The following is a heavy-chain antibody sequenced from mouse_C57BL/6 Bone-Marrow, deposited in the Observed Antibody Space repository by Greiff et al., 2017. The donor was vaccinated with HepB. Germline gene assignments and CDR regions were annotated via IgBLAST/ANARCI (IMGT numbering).Heavy chain of an antibody. CDR3: ASDYDDGGFAY. CDR1: GYSITSGYY. CDR2: ISYDGSN. J-gene: IGHJ3*01. V-gene: IGHV3-6*01. D-gene: IGHD2-12*01. Sequence: DVQLQESGPGLVKPSQSLSLTCSVTGYSITSGYYWNWIRQFPGNKLEWMGYISYDGSNNYNPSLKNRISITRDTSKNQFFLKLNSVTTEDTATYYCASDYDDGGFAYWGQGTLVTVSA.